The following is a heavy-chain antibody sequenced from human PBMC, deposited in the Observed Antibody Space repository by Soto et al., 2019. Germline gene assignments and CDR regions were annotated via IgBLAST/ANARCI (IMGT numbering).Heavy chain of an antibody. CDR1: GFTFSSYA. CDR3: AKPPSHYYTYYYYYMDV. CDR2: ISGSGGST. V-gene: IGHV3-23*01. D-gene: IGHD1-26*01. J-gene: IGHJ6*03. Sequence: GGSLRLSCAASGFTFSSYAMSWVRQAPGKGLEWVSAISGSGGSTYYADSVKGRFTISRDNSKNTLYLQMNSLRAEDTAVYYCAKPPSHYYTYYYYYMDVWGKGTTVTVSS.